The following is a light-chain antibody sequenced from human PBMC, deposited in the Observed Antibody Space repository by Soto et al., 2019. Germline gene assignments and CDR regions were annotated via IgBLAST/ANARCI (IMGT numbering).Light chain of an antibody. CDR1: SSNIGNDY. CDR2: ENN. CDR3: GTWDSSLSVGG. J-gene: IGLJ3*02. V-gene: IGLV1-51*02. Sequence: QSVLTQPPSVSAAPGQTVTISCSGSSSNIGNDYVSWYQQLPGTAPKLLIYENNRRPSGIPDRFSGSKSGTSATLGITGLQTGDEADYYCGTWDSSLSVGGFGGGTKMTVL.